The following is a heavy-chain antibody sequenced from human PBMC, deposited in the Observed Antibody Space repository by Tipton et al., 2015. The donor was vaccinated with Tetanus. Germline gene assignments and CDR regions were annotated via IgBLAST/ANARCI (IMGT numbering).Heavy chain of an antibody. CDR2: INPSSNFT. Sequence: QVQLVQSGAEVKKPGASIQVSCKASGYILTDYHIHWVRQAPGLGLEWMGIINPSSNFTTHAQKFQCRVTMTRDTSTSPVFMELSIVAAEDAAVYYCARGGMAVRDRWFGDLVDYWGRGSLVTVSS. J-gene: IGHJ4*02. V-gene: IGHV1-46*01. CDR1: GYILTDYH. D-gene: IGHD3-10*01. CDR3: ARGGMAVRDRWFGDLVDY.